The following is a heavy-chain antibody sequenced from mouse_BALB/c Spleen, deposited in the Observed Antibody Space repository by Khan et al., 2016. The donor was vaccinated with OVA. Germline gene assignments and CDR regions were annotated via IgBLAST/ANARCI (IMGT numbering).Heavy chain of an antibody. Sequence: QVQLKQSGPGLAAPSQSLSITCTISGFSLTNYGVHWVRQPPGRGLEWLVVIWSDGTTTYNSALKSRLTITKDNSQSQAFLKMNSLQTDDTAIYFCARQPYYHYNIMDYWGQGTSVTVSS. V-gene: IGHV2-6-1*01. CDR3: ARQPYYHYNIMDY. CDR1: GFSLTNYG. CDR2: IWSDGTT. J-gene: IGHJ4*01. D-gene: IGHD2-10*01.